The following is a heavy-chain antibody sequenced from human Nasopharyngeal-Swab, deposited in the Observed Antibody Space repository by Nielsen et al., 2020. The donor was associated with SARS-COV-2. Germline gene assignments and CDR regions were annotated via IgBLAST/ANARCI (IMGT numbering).Heavy chain of an antibody. CDR1: GFTVSSNY. Sequence: GGSLRLSCAASGFTVSSNYMSWVRQAPGKGLEWVSVIYSGGSTYYADSVKGRFTISRDNSKNTLYLQMNGLRAEDTAVYYCAREGRDGFNWGEAGFDYWGQGTLVTVSS. J-gene: IGHJ4*02. V-gene: IGHV3-53*01. D-gene: IGHD5-24*01. CDR3: AREGRDGFNWGEAGFDY. CDR2: IYSGGST.